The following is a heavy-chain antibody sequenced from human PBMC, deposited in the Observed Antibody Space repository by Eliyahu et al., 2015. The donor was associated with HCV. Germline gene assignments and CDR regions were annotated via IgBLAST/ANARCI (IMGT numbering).Heavy chain of an antibody. J-gene: IGHJ4*02. CDR1: GFTFSXXX. CDR2: INSDGSRT. D-gene: IGHD4-23*01. CDR3: ARNSGSNFDL. Sequence: ELQLVXSGGGLXQPGGSLRLSCAASGFTFSXXXMHWVRQAPGXGPVWVSRINSDGSRTTXVDSVKGRFTISRDNTKNTMYLQMSSLRAEDTAVYYCARNSGSNFDLWGQGTLVTVSS. V-gene: IGHV3-74*01.